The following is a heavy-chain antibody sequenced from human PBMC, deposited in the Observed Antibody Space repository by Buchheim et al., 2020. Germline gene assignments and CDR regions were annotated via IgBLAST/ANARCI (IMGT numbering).Heavy chain of an antibody. V-gene: IGHV1-69*01. CDR2: IIPIFGTA. CDR1: GGTFSSYA. Sequence: QVQLVQSGAEVKKPGSSVKVSCKASGGTFSSYAISWVRQAPGQGLEWMGGIIPIFGTANYAQKFQGRVTITADESTSTANMELSSLRSEGTAVYYCARDAFRGPLLTPYLSSGMDVWGQGTT. J-gene: IGHJ6*02. CDR3: ARDAFRGPLLTPYLSSGMDV. D-gene: IGHD6-6*01.